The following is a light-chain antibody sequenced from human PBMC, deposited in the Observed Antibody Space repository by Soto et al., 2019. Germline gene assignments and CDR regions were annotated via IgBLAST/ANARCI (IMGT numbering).Light chain of an antibody. V-gene: IGKV4-1*01. CDR1: QRVLYSSNNKNY. J-gene: IGKJ5*01. Sequence: DIVMTQSPDSLAVSLGERATINCKSSQRVLYSSNNKNYLAWYQQKPGQPPKLLIYWASTRESGVPDRFSGSGYETDVTLNISSLQAEDVAVYYCQKDYSTPIPFGQGTRLEIK. CDR3: QKDYSTPIP. CDR2: WAS.